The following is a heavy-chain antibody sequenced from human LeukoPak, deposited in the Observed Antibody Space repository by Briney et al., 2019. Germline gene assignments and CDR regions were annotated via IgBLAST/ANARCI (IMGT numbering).Heavy chain of an antibody. J-gene: IGHJ4*02. Sequence: ESLQISCAASGFTFSSYWMHWVRQAPGKGLVWVSRINSDGSSTTYADSVKGRFTISRDNAKNTLYLQMNSLRAEDTAMYYCVRQYSYDSSGYYPWDYWGQGTLVTVSS. V-gene: IGHV3-74*01. CDR1: GFTFSSYW. CDR3: VRQYSYDSSGYYPWDY. D-gene: IGHD3-22*01. CDR2: INSDGSST.